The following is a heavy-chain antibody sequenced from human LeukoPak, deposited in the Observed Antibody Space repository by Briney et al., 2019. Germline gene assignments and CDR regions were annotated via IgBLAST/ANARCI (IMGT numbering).Heavy chain of an antibody. CDR1: GFTFSSYG. CDR3: ARGENSKTYPVSGY. CDR2: ISNDGNSK. D-gene: IGHD2/OR15-2a*01. Sequence: PGKSLRLSCAASGFTFSSYGMHWVRQAPGKGLEWAAVISNDGNSKYYTDSVRGRFTISRDNSKNTLYLQMNRLRAEDTAVYYCARGENSKTYPVSGYWGQGTLVTVSS. J-gene: IGHJ4*02. V-gene: IGHV3-30*03.